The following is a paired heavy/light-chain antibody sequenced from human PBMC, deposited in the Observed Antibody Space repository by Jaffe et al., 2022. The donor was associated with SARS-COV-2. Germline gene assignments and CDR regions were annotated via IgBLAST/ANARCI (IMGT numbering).Light chain of an antibody. CDR1: QSISDNY. CDR2: GAS. CDR3: QEYGSSPSYT. V-gene: IGKV3-20*01. J-gene: IGKJ2*01. Sequence: EIVLTQSPGTLSLSPGERATLSCRASQSISDNYVSWYQQKPGQAPRLLIYGASTRATGIPDRFSGSGSGTDFTLTISRLEPEDFAVYYCQEYGSSPSYTFGQGTKLEIK.
Heavy chain of an antibody. J-gene: IGHJ4*02. CDR1: GFTFSNAW. CDR3: SKNRGYGFDY. Sequence: EVQLVESGGGLIEPGGSLRLSCAASGFTFSNAWMSWVRQAPGKGLEWVGRIKSKADGGSLDFAAPVKGRFTISRDDSKDTLYLQMSGLKTEDTAVYFCSKNRGYGFDYWGQGALVTVAS. D-gene: IGHD5-12*01. V-gene: IGHV3-15*01. CDR2: IKSKADGGSL.